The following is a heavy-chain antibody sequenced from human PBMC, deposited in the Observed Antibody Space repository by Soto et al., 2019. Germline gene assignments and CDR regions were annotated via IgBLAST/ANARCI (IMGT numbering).Heavy chain of an antibody. Sequence: TLSLTCTVSGGSISSGDYYWSWIRQPPGKGPEWIGYIYHSGSTYYNPSLKSRVTISVDTSKNQFSLKLSSVTAADTAVYYCARGSSGFGSGYYSPFDYWGQGTLVTVSS. CDR3: ARGSSGFGSGYYSPFDY. V-gene: IGHV4-30-2*01. CDR1: GGSISSGDYY. D-gene: IGHD3-22*01. J-gene: IGHJ4*02. CDR2: IYHSGST.